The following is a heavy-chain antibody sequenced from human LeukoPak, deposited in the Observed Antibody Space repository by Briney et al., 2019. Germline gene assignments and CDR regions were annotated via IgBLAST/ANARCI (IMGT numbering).Heavy chain of an antibody. Sequence: PGGSLRLSCAASGFTFSSYAMSWVRQAPGKGLEWVSAISGSGGSTYYADSVKCRFTISRDNSKNTLYLQMNSLRAEDTAVYYCAKAPYYYDSSGYYYDYWGQGTLVTVSS. CDR2: ISGSGGST. J-gene: IGHJ4*02. D-gene: IGHD3-22*01. CDR3: AKAPYYYDSSGYYYDY. V-gene: IGHV3-23*01. CDR1: GFTFSSYA.